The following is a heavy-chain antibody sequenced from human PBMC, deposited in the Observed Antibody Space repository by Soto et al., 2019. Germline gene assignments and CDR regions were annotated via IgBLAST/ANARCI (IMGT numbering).Heavy chain of an antibody. Sequence: TRGSMRLSSAASGFTVSSGYMGWGRQAPGMGLEWVSVILSGGDTYYADSVKGRFTVSRDNSQNTVYLQMNSLRGEDTATYYCARGYRRFGASYYFDYWGQGSLVT. CDR1: GFTVSSGY. CDR3: ARGYRRFGASYYFDY. CDR2: ILSGGDT. D-gene: IGHD3-10*01. V-gene: IGHV3-53*01. J-gene: IGHJ4*02.